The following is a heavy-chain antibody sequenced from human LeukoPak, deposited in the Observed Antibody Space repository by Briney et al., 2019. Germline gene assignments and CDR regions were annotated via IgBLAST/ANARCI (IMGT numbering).Heavy chain of an antibody. V-gene: IGHV3-74*01. CDR1: GFTFSSYW. CDR3: ARVTSGIVVGEEGYFQH. D-gene: IGHD3-22*01. Sequence: GGSLRLSCAASGFTFSSYWMHWVRQGPGKGLVWVSRINSDGSSTAYADSVKGRFTISRDNAKNTLYLQMNSLRAEDTAVCYCARVTSGIVVGEEGYFQHWGQGTLVTVSS. J-gene: IGHJ1*01. CDR2: INSDGSST.